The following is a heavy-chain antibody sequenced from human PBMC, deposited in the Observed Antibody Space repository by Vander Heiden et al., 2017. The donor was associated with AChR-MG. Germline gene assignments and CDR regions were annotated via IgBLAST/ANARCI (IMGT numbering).Heavy chain of an antibody. J-gene: IGHJ1*01. V-gene: IGHV3-23*01. CDR1: EFRFSTYF. CDR3: GKGRVTVTPPTGH. CDR2: ISGSGSTT. D-gene: IGHD5-18*01. Sequence: LLESGGGLVQPGGSLRLSCAASEFRFSTYFMTWVRQAPGKGLEWVSVISGSGSTTNYADSVKGRFIISRDNSKNTVSLQMNNLIVEDTAVYYCGKGRVTVTPPTGHGGQCTLGIVS.